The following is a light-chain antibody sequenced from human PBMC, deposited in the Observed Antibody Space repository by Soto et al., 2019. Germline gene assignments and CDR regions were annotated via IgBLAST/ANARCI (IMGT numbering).Light chain of an antibody. V-gene: IGKV3-11*01. CDR2: DAS. CDR3: QQRSTWPLT. CDR1: QSITIE. Sequence: EIVLTQSPATLSLSAGERATLSCRASQSITIELAWYQQKPGQAPRLLICDASNRATGIPARFSGSGSGTDFTLTNSTLEPEDSAIYYCQQRSTWPLTFGQGTRLEIK. J-gene: IGKJ5*01.